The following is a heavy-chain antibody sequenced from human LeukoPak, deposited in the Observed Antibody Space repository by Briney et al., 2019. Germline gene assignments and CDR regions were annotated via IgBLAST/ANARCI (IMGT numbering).Heavy chain of an antibody. D-gene: IGHD2-2*01. CDR2: VIPIFGTA. V-gene: IGHV1-69*13. Sequence: SVKVSCKASGGTFSSYAISWVRQAPGQGLEWMGGVIPIFGTANYAQKFQGRVTITADESTSTAYMELSSLRSEDTAVYYCARDIRDCSSTSCYNWFDPWGQGTLVTVSS. CDR1: GGTFSSYA. J-gene: IGHJ5*02. CDR3: ARDIRDCSSTSCYNWFDP.